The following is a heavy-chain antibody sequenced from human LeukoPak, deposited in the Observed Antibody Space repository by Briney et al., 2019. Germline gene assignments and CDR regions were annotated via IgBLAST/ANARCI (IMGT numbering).Heavy chain of an antibody. CDR1: GFTFSSYA. CDR2: ISSNGGST. J-gene: IGHJ4*02. Sequence: TGGSLRLSCSASGFTFSSYAMHWVRQAPGKGLEYVSAISSNGGSTYYADSVKGRFTISRDNSKNTLYLQMNSLRAEDTAVYYCARIRGGSYIDYWGQGTLVTVSS. V-gene: IGHV3-64*04. D-gene: IGHD1-26*01. CDR3: ARIRGGSYIDY.